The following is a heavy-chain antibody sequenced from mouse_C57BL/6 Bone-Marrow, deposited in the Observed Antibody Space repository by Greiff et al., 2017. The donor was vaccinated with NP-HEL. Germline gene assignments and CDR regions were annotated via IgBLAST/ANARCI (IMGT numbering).Heavy chain of an antibody. J-gene: IGHJ3*01. V-gene: IGHV1-69*01. CDR1: GYTFTSYW. CDR2: INPSDGYT. Sequence: QVQLQQPGAELVMPGASVKLSCKASGYTFTSYWMHWVKQRPGQGLEWIGKINPSDGYTNYNQKFKGKATLTVDKSSSTAYMQLSSLTSEDSAVYYCARDGYSSGFGYWGQGTLVTVSA. CDR3: ARDGYSSGFGY. D-gene: IGHD2-3*01.